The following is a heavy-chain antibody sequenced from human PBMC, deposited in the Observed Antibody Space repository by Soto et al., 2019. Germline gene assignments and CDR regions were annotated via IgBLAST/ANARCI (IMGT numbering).Heavy chain of an antibody. CDR3: ARGTVSSSSSDYYYYGMDV. CDR1: GGSFSGYY. CDR2: INHSGST. Sequence: SETLSLTCAVYGGSFSGYYWSWIRQPPGKGLEWIGEINHSGSTNYNPSLKSRVTISVDTSKNKFSLKLSSVTAADTAVYYCARGTVSSSSSDYYYYGMDVWGQGTTVTVSS. V-gene: IGHV4-34*01. J-gene: IGHJ6*02. D-gene: IGHD6-6*01.